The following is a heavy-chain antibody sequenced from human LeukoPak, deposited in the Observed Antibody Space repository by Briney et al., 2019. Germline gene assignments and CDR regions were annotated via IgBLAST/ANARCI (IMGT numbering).Heavy chain of an antibody. J-gene: IGHJ4*02. Sequence: SETLSLTCSVSNGSISSSRYFWGWIRQPPGKGLEWIGSIDYSGSTYYNPSLKSRVTISVDTSKNHFSLDLSSVTAADTAVYYCARDRSSSWYKDFDYWGQGTLVTVSS. CDR2: IDYSGST. CDR3: ARDRSSSWYKDFDY. V-gene: IGHV4-39*07. CDR1: NGSISSSRYF. D-gene: IGHD6-13*01.